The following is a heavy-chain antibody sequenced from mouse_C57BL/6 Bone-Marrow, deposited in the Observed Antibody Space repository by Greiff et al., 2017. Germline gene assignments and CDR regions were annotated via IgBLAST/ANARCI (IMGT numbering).Heavy chain of an antibody. CDR3: ARSGWVDY. Sequence: EVKLMESGPELVKPGASVKISCKASGYSFTGYYMNWVKQSPEKSLEWIGEINPSTGGTTYNQKFKAKATLTVDKSSSTAYMQLKSLTSEDSAVYYCARSGWVDYWGQGTTLTVSS. J-gene: IGHJ2*01. CDR2: INPSTGGT. V-gene: IGHV1-42*01. CDR1: GYSFTGYY. D-gene: IGHD1-1*02.